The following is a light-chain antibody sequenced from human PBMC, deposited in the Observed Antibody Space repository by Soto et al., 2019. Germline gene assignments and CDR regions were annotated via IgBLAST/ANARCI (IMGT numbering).Light chain of an antibody. V-gene: IGKV1-5*01. CDR1: QIISRW. J-gene: IGKJ4*01. CDR2: DAP. CDR3: QKCKTVPFT. Sequence: DIHTTQSLPTLSAALQDGVSLTSLVSQIISRWLAWYQQTPWKAPKLLIYDAPSLESGVPSRFRGSGSGTEFTLTIRSLQPDDFATYYCQKCKTVPFTFGGGTKADIK.